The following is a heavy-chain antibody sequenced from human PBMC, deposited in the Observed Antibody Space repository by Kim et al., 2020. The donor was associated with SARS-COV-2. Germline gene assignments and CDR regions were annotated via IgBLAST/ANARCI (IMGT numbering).Heavy chain of an antibody. D-gene: IGHD4-17*01. V-gene: IGHV3-30-3*01. Sequence: GGSLRLSCAASGFTFSSYAMHWVRQAPGKGLEWVAVISYDGSNKYYADSVKGRFTISRDNSKNTLYLQMNSLRAEDTAVYYCARVGEGSTTVTTPCGMDVWGQGTTVTVSS. CDR1: GFTFSSYA. CDR3: ARVGEGSTTVTTPCGMDV. J-gene: IGHJ6*02. CDR2: ISYDGSNK.